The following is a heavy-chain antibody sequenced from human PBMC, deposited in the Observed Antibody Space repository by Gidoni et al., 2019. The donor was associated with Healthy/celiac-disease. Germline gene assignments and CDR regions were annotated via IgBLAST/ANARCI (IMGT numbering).Heavy chain of an antibody. CDR3: ARGYAPTDY. CDR1: GFTFSSYG. Sequence: QVQLVESGGGVVQPGRSLRLSCAASGFTFSSYGMHWVRQAPGKGLEWVAVIGYDGSNKYYADSVKGRFTISRDNSKNTLYLQMNSLRAEDTAVYYCARGYAPTDYWGQGTLVTVSS. J-gene: IGHJ4*02. D-gene: IGHD2-8*01. V-gene: IGHV3-33*01. CDR2: IGYDGSNK.